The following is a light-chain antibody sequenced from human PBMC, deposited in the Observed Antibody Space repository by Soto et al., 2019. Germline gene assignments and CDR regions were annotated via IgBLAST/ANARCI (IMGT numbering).Light chain of an antibody. CDR2: ENN. CDR1: SSNIGNNY. Sequence: QSLLTQRPSVSAAPGQTLTISCSGSSSNIGNNYVSWYQQLPGTAPKLLIYENNKRPSGIPDRFSGSKSGTSATLGITGLQTGDEADYYCGTWDSSLSAWVFGGGTKLTVL. CDR3: GTWDSSLSAWV. J-gene: IGLJ3*02. V-gene: IGLV1-51*02.